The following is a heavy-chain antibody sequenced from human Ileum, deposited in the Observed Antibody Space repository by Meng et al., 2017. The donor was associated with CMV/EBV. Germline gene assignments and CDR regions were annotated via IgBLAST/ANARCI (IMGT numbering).Heavy chain of an antibody. Sequence: NPLDTRPLSFAVTVCTFSDSFVRFIPQSPRKVLEFIREINHSRTTNNNPSLQSRLTISLATSNNPFSRRLSSVTAADAALYYCARGPVTSGVAGRGYFDSWGQGTLVTVSS. CDR2: INHSRTT. D-gene: IGHD6-6*01. CDR3: ARGPVTSGVAGRGYFDS. J-gene: IGHJ4*02. CDR1: VCTFSDSF. V-gene: IGHV4-34*01.